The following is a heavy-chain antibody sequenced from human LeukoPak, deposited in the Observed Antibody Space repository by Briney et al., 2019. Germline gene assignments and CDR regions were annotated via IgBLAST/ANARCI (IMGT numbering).Heavy chain of an antibody. J-gene: IGHJ1*01. V-gene: IGHV3-21*01. Sequence: GGSLRLSCLASGFTFSRYSMKWVRQAPGKGLEWVSSISGSSNDKHYIDSVKGRFTISRDNAKKLLFLQMNSLRAEDTAVYYCVRAEGSSGSSEYFQHWGQGTLVTVSS. CDR2: ISGSSNDK. CDR1: GFTFSRYS. CDR3: VRAEGSSGSSEYFQH. D-gene: IGHD5-12*01.